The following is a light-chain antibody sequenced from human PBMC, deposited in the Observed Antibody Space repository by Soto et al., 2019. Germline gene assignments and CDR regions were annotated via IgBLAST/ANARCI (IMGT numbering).Light chain of an antibody. Sequence: DIQMTQSPSSLSASVGDRLTITCRARQSISSDLNWYQQKPGKAPKVLIYAASTLQSGVPSMFSGTGSGTDFTLTISSLQPEDFATYYCQQSYSTPYTFGQGTKVDI. CDR2: AAS. J-gene: IGKJ2*01. V-gene: IGKV1-39*01. CDR3: QQSYSTPYT. CDR1: QSISSD.